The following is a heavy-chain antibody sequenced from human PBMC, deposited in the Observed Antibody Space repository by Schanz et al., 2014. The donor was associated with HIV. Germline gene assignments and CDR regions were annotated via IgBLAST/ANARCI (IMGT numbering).Heavy chain of an antibody. J-gene: IGHJ2*01. CDR1: ELTFSSYA. Sequence: EVQVLESGGGLVQPGGSLRLSCAASELTFSSYAMTWVRQAPGKGLEWVSAISGGGDSTYYADSVEGRFTISRDTSKNTLYLQMNSLRAEDTAVYYCALSRPSGYGGSWYFDLWGRGTLVAVSS. CDR2: ISGGGDST. CDR3: ALSRPSGYGGSWYFDL. D-gene: IGHD2-15*01. V-gene: IGHV3-23*01.